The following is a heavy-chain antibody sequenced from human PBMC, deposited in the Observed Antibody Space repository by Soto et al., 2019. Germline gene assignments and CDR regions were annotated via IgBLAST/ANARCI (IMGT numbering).Heavy chain of an antibody. V-gene: IGHV3-33*01. D-gene: IGHD3-16*01. J-gene: IGHJ4*02. Sequence: LRLSCAASGFTFSSYGMHWVRQAPGKGLEWVAVIWYDGSNKYYADSVKGRFTISRDNSKNTLYLQMDSLRAEDTAVYYCARDGDDYVWGTHDYWGQGTLVTSPQ. CDR2: IWYDGSNK. CDR3: ARDGDDYVWGTHDY. CDR1: GFTFSSYG.